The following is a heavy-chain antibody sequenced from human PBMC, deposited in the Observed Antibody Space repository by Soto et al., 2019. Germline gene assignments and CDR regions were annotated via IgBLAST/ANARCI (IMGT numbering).Heavy chain of an antibody. J-gene: IGHJ6*02. CDR3: ARLTFNSSGPKTMDV. D-gene: IGHD6-6*01. CDR2: ISAYNGNT. Sequence: GASVKVSCKASGYTFSSYGISWVRQAPGQGLEWMGWISAYNGNTNYAQKLQGRVTMSTDTSTSTAYMELRSLRSDDTAMYYCARLTFNSSGPKTMDVWGQRTTVTVSS. V-gene: IGHV1-18*01. CDR1: GYTFSSYG.